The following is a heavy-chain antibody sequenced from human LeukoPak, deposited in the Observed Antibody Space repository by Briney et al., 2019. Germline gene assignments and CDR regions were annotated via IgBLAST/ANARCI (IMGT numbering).Heavy chain of an antibody. CDR1: GFTFSSYA. V-gene: IGHV3-23*01. CDR2: ISGSSGGT. CDR3: AKGYSSSSRFDS. Sequence: PGGSLRLSCAASGFTFSSYAMSWVRQAPGKGLEWVSAISGSSGGTYYADSVKGRFTISRDNSKNTLYLQMNSLRAEDTAVYYCAKGYSSSSRFDSWGQGTLVTVSS. D-gene: IGHD6-6*01. J-gene: IGHJ4*02.